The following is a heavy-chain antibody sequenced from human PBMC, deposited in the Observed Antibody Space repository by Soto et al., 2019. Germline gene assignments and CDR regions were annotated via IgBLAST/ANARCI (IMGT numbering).Heavy chain of an antibody. J-gene: IGHJ4*02. D-gene: IGHD6-19*01. CDR3: ARSPSSGWHYFDY. CDR1: EFTFSSYW. CDR2: INSDGSST. Sequence: EVQLVESGGGVVQPGGSLRLSCVASEFTFSSYWMYWVRQVPGKGLVWVSRINSDGSSTSYADSVKGRFTISRNNAKNTLYLQMSSLRAEDTAVYYCARSPSSGWHYFDYWGQGTLVTASS. V-gene: IGHV3-74*01.